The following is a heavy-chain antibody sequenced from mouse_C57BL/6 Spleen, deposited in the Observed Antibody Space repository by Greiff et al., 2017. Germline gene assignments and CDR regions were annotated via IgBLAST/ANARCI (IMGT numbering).Heavy chain of an antibody. J-gene: IGHJ2*01. D-gene: IGHD2-1*01. CDR1: GYTFTSYW. Sequence: QVQLKQPGAELVKPGASVKLSCKASGYTFTSYWMHWVKQRPGRGLEWIGRIDPNSGGTKYNEKFKSKATLTVDKPSSTAYMQLSSLTSEDSAVYYCARPLYGNYVSYFDYWGQGTTLTVSS. V-gene: IGHV1-72*01. CDR3: ARPLYGNYVSYFDY. CDR2: IDPNSGGT.